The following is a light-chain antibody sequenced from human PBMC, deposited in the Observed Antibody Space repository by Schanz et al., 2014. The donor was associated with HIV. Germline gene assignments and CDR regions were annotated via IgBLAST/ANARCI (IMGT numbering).Light chain of an antibody. CDR2: GAS. CDR1: QSVSTN. V-gene: IGKV3-20*01. Sequence: EIVLTQSPGTLSLSLGERATLSCRASQSVSTNLAWYQQKPGQAPRLLVYGASTRATGVPARFSGSGSGTDFTLTISRLEPEDFAVYYCQQSGDSGGTFGGGTKVDMK. CDR3: QQSGDSGGT. J-gene: IGKJ4*01.